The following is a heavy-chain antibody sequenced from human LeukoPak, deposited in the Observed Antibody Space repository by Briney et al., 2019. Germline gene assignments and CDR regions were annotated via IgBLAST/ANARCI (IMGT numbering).Heavy chain of an antibody. Sequence: ASVKVSCKASGYTFTSYYIHWLRQAPGQRLEWMGRINPSGDSTTYAQQFQGRVIMTRDTSTTTVYMELSSLRSEDTAVYYCARSPAGYGGYVRGDYWGQGTLVTVSS. CDR2: INPSGDST. CDR3: ARSPAGYGGYVRGDY. J-gene: IGHJ4*02. V-gene: IGHV1-46*01. CDR1: GYTFTSYY. D-gene: IGHD5-12*01.